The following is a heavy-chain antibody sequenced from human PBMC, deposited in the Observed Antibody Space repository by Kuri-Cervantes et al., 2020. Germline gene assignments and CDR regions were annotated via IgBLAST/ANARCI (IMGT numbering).Heavy chain of an antibody. Sequence: SGPTLVKPTETLTLTCTVSGFSLSNARMGVSWIRQPPGKALEWLAHIFSNDEKSYSTSLKSRLTTSKDTSKSQVVLTMTNMDPVDTATYYCARSYDYVWGSYRWDYWGQGTLVTVSS. V-gene: IGHV2-26*01. J-gene: IGHJ4*02. CDR2: IFSNDEK. D-gene: IGHD3-16*02. CDR3: ARSYDYVWGSYRWDY. CDR1: GFSLSNARMG.